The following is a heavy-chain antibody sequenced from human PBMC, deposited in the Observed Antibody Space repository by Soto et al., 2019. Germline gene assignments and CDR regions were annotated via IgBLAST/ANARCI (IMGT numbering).Heavy chain of an antibody. CDR3: AKEYYDYVPPEFGMDV. Sequence: QVQLVQSGAEVEKPGASVKVSCKASGYTFTGYYMHWVRQAPGQGLEWMGWINPNSGGTNYAQKFQGRVTMTRDTSISTAYMELSRLRSDDTAVYYCAKEYYDYVPPEFGMDVWGQGTTVTVSS. V-gene: IGHV1-2*02. J-gene: IGHJ6*02. CDR1: GYTFTGYY. CDR2: INPNSGGT. D-gene: IGHD3-16*01.